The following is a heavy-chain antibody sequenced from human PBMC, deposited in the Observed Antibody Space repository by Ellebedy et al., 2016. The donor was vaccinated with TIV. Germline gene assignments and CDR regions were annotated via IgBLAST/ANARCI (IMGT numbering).Heavy chain of an antibody. CDR2: IYYSGST. J-gene: IGHJ4*02. D-gene: IGHD6-13*01. CDR1: GGSISSYY. Sequence: MPSETLSLTCTVSGGSISSYYWSWIRQPPGKGLEWIGSIYYSGSTYYNPSLKSRVTISVDTSKNQFSLKLSSVTAADTAVYYCARHSSSSWYYFDYWGQGTLVTVSS. CDR3: ARHSSSSWYYFDY. V-gene: IGHV4-59*05.